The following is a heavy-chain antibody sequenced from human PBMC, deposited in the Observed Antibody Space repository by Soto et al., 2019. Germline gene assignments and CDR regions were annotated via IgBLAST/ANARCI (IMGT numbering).Heavy chain of an antibody. J-gene: IGHJ4*02. CDR3: ATSVDIVLVVAATTYFDY. V-gene: IGHV3-48*02. CDR2: ISSSSSTI. Sequence: EVQLVESGGGLVQPGGSLRLSCAASGFTFRTYSMNWVRQAPGKGLEWVSYISSSSSTIYYADSVKGRFTISRDNAKNSLYLQMNSVRDEDTAVYYCATSVDIVLVVAATTYFDYWGQGTLVTVSS. CDR1: GFTFRTYS. D-gene: IGHD2-15*01.